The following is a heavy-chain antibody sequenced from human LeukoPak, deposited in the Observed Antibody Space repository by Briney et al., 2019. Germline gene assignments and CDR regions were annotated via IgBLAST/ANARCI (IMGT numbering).Heavy chain of an antibody. D-gene: IGHD5-18*01. J-gene: IGHJ4*02. Sequence: GGSLRLSCAVSGFIVNTYYMSWVRQAPGKGLEWVSIIYSDGSTYYADSVKGRFTISRDTSKNTLFLQMNSLRAEDTAVYYCARAGMDTAMIYYFDYWGQGTLVTVSS. CDR1: GFIVNTYY. CDR2: IYSDGST. V-gene: IGHV3-53*01. CDR3: ARAGMDTAMIYYFDY.